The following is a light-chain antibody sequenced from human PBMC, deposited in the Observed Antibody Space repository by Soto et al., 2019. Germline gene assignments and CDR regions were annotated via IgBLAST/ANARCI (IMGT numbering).Light chain of an antibody. CDR1: QNIDSGH. CDR3: QQYDTSPTT. V-gene: IGKV3-20*01. J-gene: IGKJ1*01. CDR2: GAS. Sequence: EIVLTQSPGTLSLSTGERGTLSCRASQNIDSGHLAWYQQRPGQPPRLIIYGASNTATGIPDRFRGSGSGTDFTLDISTLEPEDFAVYFCQQYDTSPTTFGQGTKVDIK.